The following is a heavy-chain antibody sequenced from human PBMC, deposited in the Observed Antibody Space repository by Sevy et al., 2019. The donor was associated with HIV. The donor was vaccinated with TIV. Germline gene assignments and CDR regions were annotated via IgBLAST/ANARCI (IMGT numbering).Heavy chain of an antibody. Sequence: GGSLRLSCAASGFTFSSYGMHWVRQAPGKGLEWVAVISYDGSNKYYADSVKGRFTISRDNSKNTLYLQMNSLRAEDTAVYYCAIIPGVAGPFDYWGQGTLVTVSS. J-gene: IGHJ4*02. CDR3: AIIPGVAGPFDY. CDR2: ISYDGSNK. V-gene: IGHV3-30*03. D-gene: IGHD6-19*01. CDR1: GFTFSSYG.